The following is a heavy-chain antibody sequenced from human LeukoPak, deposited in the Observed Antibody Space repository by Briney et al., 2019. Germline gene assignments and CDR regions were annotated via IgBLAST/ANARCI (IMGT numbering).Heavy chain of an antibody. CDR3: ARRWNYGRNYYIDV. J-gene: IGHJ6*03. D-gene: IGHD1-7*01. Sequence: PLETLSLTCAVYGGSFNIYYWSWIRQSPGKGLEWIGEINDGGTINYNPSLLSRVTISLDRSKNQFSLKLTSVTTTDTAVYYCARRWNYGRNYYIDVWGKGATVSVSS. CDR1: GGSFNIYY. V-gene: IGHV4-34*01. CDR2: INDGGTI.